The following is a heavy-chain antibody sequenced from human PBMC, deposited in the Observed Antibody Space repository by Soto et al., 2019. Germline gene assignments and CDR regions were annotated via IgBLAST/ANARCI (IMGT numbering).Heavy chain of an antibody. CDR2: IIPIIGII. Sequence: QVQLVQSGAEVKKPGSSVKVSCKASGGTFSTYTITWVRQAPGQGLEWMGRIIPIIGIINYAQKFQGRVTSIADKFTGTAYMELTGLRSDDTAVYYCAGDPDSHYNDSHASSYPWGQGTLVTVSS. CDR1: GGTFSTYT. V-gene: IGHV1-69*08. J-gene: IGHJ5*02. CDR3: AGDPDSHYNDSHASSYP. D-gene: IGHD4-4*01.